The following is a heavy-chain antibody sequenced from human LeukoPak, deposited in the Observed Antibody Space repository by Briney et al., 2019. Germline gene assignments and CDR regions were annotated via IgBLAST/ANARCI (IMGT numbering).Heavy chain of an antibody. J-gene: IGHJ4*02. CDR2: ISSSSSYI. V-gene: IGHV3-21*01. Sequence: GGSLRLSCAASGFTFSSYSMNWVRQAPGKGLEWVSSISSSSSYIYYADSVKGRFTISRDNAKNSLYLQMNSLRAEDTAVYYCARIIAVAGTGFFDYWGQGTLVTVSS. CDR3: ARIIAVAGTGFFDY. CDR1: GFTFSSYS. D-gene: IGHD6-19*01.